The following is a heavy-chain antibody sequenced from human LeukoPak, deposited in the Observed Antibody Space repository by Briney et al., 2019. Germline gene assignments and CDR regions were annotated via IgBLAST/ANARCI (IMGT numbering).Heavy chain of an antibody. CDR2: ISYDGSNK. J-gene: IGHJ4*02. Sequence: QPGGSLRLSCAPSGFTFSRHGMHWVRQAPGKGLEWVAVISYDGSNKYYADSVKGRFAISRDNSKNTLYLQMNSLRAEDTAVYYCAKAHSIAAAGVGYWGQRTLVTVSS. CDR1: GFTFSRHG. D-gene: IGHD6-13*01. CDR3: AKAHSIAAAGVGY. V-gene: IGHV3-30*18.